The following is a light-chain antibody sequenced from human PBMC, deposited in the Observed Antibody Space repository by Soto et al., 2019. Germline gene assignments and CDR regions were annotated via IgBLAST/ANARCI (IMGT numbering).Light chain of an antibody. J-gene: IGKJ4*01. Sequence: VFTHSPATLSLSPGERATLSCRASQSVSSYLAWYQQKPGQAPRLLIYDASNRATGIPARFSGSGSGTDFTLTISSLEPEDFAVYYCQQRRNWLSLTFGGGTKVDIK. CDR3: QQRRNWLSLT. CDR1: QSVSSY. V-gene: IGKV3-11*01. CDR2: DAS.